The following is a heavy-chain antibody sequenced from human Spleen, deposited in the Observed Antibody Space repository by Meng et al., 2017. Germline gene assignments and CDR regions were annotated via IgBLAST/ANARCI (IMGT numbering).Heavy chain of an antibody. CDR3: ARGPTTMAHDFDY. J-gene: IGHJ4*02. Sequence: VQLHQCGAGLLKPSESLSLTCPVSEGSLTGYFWSWIRQPPGKGLEWIGEINHSGSTNYNPSLESRATISVDTSQNNLSLKLSSVTAADSAVYYCARGPTTMAHDFDYWGQGTLVTVSS. CDR2: INHSGST. V-gene: IGHV4-34*01. D-gene: IGHD4-11*01. CDR1: EGSLTGYF.